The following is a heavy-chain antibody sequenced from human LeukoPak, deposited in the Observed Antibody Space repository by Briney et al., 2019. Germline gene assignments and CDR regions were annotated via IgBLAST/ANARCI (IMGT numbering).Heavy chain of an antibody. D-gene: IGHD4-17*01. Sequence: SETLSLTCTVSGGSISSSSYYWGWIRQPPGKGLEWIGSIYHSGSTYYNPSLKSRVTISVDTSKNQFSLKLSSVTAADTAVYYCARTKRGFYGDYPRFYYYGMDVWGQGTTVTVSS. CDR3: ARTKRGFYGDYPRFYYYGMDV. V-gene: IGHV4-39*07. J-gene: IGHJ6*02. CDR2: IYHSGST. CDR1: GGSISSSSYY.